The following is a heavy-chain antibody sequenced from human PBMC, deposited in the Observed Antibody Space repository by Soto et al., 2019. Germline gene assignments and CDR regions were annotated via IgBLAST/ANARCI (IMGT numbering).Heavy chain of an antibody. V-gene: IGHV5-51*01. D-gene: IGHD2-2*01. Sequence: PGESLKISCKGSGFTFTSYWIAWVRQMPRKGLEWMGIIYPGDSDSSYSPSFQGQVTIPADKSINTAYLHWSSLKASDTAIYYCAKHEGYCSTTTCSNFDYWGQGTLVTVSS. CDR1: GFTFTSYW. CDR2: IYPGDSDS. J-gene: IGHJ4*02. CDR3: AKHEGYCSTTTCSNFDY.